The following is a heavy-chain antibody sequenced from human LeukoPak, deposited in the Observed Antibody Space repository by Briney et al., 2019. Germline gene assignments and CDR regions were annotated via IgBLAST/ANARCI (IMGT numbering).Heavy chain of an antibody. CDR1: GFTFSSYS. D-gene: IGHD3-16*01. V-gene: IGHV3-21*04. J-gene: IGHJ4*02. CDR2: ISSSSSYI. Sequence: GGSLRLSCAASGFTFSSYSMNWVRQAPGKGLEWVSSISSSSSYIYYADSVKGRFTISRDNAKNSLYLQMNSLRAEDTAVYYCAKSNYVWGSSGYFDYWGQGTLVTVSS. CDR3: AKSNYVWGSSGYFDY.